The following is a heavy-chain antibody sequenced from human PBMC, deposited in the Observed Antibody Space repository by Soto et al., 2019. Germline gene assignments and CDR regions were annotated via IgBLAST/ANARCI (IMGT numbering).Heavy chain of an antibody. J-gene: IGHJ4*02. CDR3: ARDRFGDGYKNYFDY. CDR2: ISYDGGNT. CDR1: GFTFSTYA. D-gene: IGHD3-3*01. V-gene: IGHV3-30-3*01. Sequence: QVQLVESGGGVAQPGRSLGLSCAASGFTFSTYAMNWVRQAPGKGLEWVAVISYDGGNTYYADAVKGRFTISRDNSKNTMYLEMNSLRAEDTDVYYCARDRFGDGYKNYFDYWGQGTLVTVSS.